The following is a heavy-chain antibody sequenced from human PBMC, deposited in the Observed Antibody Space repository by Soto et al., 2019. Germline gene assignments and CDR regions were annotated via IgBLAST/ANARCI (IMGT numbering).Heavy chain of an antibody. CDR2: ISGSGGST. CDR1: GFTFSSYA. D-gene: IGHD3-22*01. Sequence: GGSLRLSCAASGFTFSSYAMSWVRQAPGKGLEWVSAISGSGGSTYYADSVKGRFTISRDNSKNTLYLQMNSLRAEDTAVYYCAKAYTYDSSGYPNGMDVWGQGTTVTVSS. CDR3: AKAYTYDSSGYPNGMDV. V-gene: IGHV3-23*01. J-gene: IGHJ6*02.